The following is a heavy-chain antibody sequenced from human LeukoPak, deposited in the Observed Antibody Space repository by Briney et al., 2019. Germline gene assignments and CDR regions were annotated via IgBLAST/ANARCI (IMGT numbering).Heavy chain of an antibody. CDR1: GGSISSGGYY. J-gene: IGHJ4*02. V-gene: IGHV4-39*01. Sequence: PSETLSLTCTVSGGSISSGGYYWSWIRQPPGRGLEWIGSIYYSGSTYYNPSLKSRVTISEDTSKNQFSLKLNSVTAADTAVYYCARHRIAARGSFDYWGQGTLVTVSS. CDR3: ARHRIAARGSFDY. CDR2: IYYSGST. D-gene: IGHD6-6*01.